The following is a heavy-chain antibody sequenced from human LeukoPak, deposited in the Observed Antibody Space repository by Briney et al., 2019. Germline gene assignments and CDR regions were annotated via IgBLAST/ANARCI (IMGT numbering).Heavy chain of an antibody. Sequence: GASVKVSCKASGYTFTSYDINWVRQATGQGLEWMGWMNPNSGNTGYAQKFQGRVTMTRNTSISTAYMELRSLRSDDTAVYYCARDQGYDFWSGYYWNYYGMDVWGQGTTVTVSS. CDR2: MNPNSGNT. CDR3: ARDQGYDFWSGYYWNYYGMDV. J-gene: IGHJ6*02. CDR1: GYTFTSYD. D-gene: IGHD3-3*01. V-gene: IGHV1-8*01.